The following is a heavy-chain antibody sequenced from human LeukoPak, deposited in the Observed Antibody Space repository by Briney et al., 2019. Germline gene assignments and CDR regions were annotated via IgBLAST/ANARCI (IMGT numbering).Heavy chain of an antibody. D-gene: IGHD3-22*01. CDR1: GGTFSSYA. Sequence: SVKVSCKASGGTFSSYAISWVRQAPGQGLEWMGGIIPIFATANYAQKFQGRVTITTDESTSTAYMELSSLRSEDTAEYYCARFDAYYYDSSGYYWAEYFQHWGQGTLVTVSS. CDR2: IIPIFATA. CDR3: ARFDAYYYDSSGYYWAEYFQH. J-gene: IGHJ1*01. V-gene: IGHV1-69*05.